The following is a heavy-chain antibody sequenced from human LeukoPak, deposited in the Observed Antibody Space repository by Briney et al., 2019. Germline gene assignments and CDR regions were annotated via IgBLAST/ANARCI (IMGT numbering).Heavy chain of an antibody. J-gene: IGHJ5*02. D-gene: IGHD3-22*01. V-gene: IGHV3-9*01. CDR1: GFTVSSSY. CDR3: AKGSYYYDSSGYPPADP. CDR2: ISWNSGSI. Sequence: GGSLRLSCAASGFTVSSSYLSWVRQAPGKGLEWVSGISWNSGSIGYADSVKGRFTISRDNAKNSLYLQMNSLRAEDTALYYCAKGSYYYDSSGYPPADPWGQGTLVTVSS.